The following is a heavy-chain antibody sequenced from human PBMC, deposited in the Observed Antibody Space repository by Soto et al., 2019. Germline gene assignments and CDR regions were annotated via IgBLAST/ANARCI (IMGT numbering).Heavy chain of an antibody. D-gene: IGHD3-9*01. J-gene: IGHJ2*01. V-gene: IGHV4-34*01. CDR2: INHSGST. CDR3: ARGLSGLRYPSDL. Sequence: QVQLQQWGAGLLKPSETLSLTCAVYGGSFSGYYWSWIRQPPGKGLEWIGEINHSGSTNYSPSLKSRVTISVDTSKNQFSLKLSSVTAADTAVYYCARGLSGLRYPSDLWGRGTLVTVSS. CDR1: GGSFSGYY.